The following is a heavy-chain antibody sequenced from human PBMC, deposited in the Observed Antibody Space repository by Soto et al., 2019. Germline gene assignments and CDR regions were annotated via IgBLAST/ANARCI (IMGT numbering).Heavy chain of an antibody. CDR1: GYTFTSYY. Sequence: WASVKVSCKASGYTFTSYYMHWVRQAPGQGLEWMGWINPNSGGTNYAQKFQGWVTMTRDASISTAYMELSRLRSDDTAVYYCALLRLGELSPDAFDIWGQGTMVTVSS. J-gene: IGHJ3*02. V-gene: IGHV1-2*04. CDR2: INPNSGGT. CDR3: ALLRLGELSPDAFDI. D-gene: IGHD3-16*02.